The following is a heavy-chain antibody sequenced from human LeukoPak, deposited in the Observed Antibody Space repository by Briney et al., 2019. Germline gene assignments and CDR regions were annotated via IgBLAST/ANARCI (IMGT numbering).Heavy chain of an antibody. D-gene: IGHD2-15*01. CDR1: GGSMSTYF. J-gene: IGHJ4*01. V-gene: IGHV4-59*01. Sequence: SETLSLTCTVSGGSMSTYFWTWIRQPPGKGLEWIGYIYYSGSTNYNPSLKSRVTISVDTSKNQFSLKLSSLTAADTAVYYCARAVLSYCRGGSCPYFDYWGQGTLVTVSS. CDR2: IYYSGST. CDR3: ARAVLSYCRGGSCPYFDY.